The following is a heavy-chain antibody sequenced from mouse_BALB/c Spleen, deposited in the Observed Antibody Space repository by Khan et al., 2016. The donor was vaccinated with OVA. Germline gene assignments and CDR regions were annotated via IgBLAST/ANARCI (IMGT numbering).Heavy chain of an antibody. J-gene: IGHJ3*01. V-gene: IGHV1-77*01. D-gene: IGHD2-1*01. CDR1: GYTFTDYY. CDR2: ISPGSGDT. CDR3: DRRNYFYYTFAY. Sequence: QVQLKQSGAELARPGASVKLSCKASGYTFTDYYINWVKQRTGQGLEWIGEISPGSGDTYYNEKFKGKATLTADKSYSTAYMQLSSLTSDSSAVYFCDRRNYFYYTFAYCGQVTLFTVSA.